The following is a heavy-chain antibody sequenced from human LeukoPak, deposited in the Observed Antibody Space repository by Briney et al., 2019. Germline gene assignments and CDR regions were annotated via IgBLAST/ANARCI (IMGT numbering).Heavy chain of an antibody. CDR3: ASFYGSGSYYRDSIDY. Sequence: GGSLRLSCAASGFTVSSNYMSWVRQAPGKGLEWVSVIYSGGSTYYADSVKGRFTISRDNSKSTLYLQMNSLRAEDTAVYYCASFYGSGSYYRDSIDYWGQGTLVTVSS. CDR2: IYSGGST. D-gene: IGHD3-10*01. V-gene: IGHV3-53*01. J-gene: IGHJ4*02. CDR1: GFTVSSNY.